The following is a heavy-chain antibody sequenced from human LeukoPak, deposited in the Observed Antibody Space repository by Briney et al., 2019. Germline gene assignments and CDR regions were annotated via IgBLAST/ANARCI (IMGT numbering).Heavy chain of an antibody. J-gene: IGHJ4*02. V-gene: IGHV3-30*18. Sequence: GGSLRLSYAASGFTFSNYGMHWVRQAPGKGLEWVAVISYDGSNKYYADSVKGRFTISRDNSKNTLYLQMNSLRAEDTAVYYCAKDVPLTSTDFDWSYFDYWGQGTLVTVSS. CDR2: ISYDGSNK. CDR1: GFTFSNYG. D-gene: IGHD3-9*01. CDR3: AKDVPLTSTDFDWSYFDY.